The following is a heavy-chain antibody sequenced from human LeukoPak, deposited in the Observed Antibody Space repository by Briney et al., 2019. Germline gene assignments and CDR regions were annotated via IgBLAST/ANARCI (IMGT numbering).Heavy chain of an antibody. CDR3: ARDRVETYYYDSSGYSGDY. CDR2: ISSSSSYI. D-gene: IGHD3-22*01. V-gene: IGHV3-21*01. CDR1: GFTFSSYS. Sequence: PGGSLRLSCAASGFTFSSYSMNWVRQAPGKGLEWVSSISSSSSYIYYADSVKGRFTISRDNAKNSLYLQMNSLRAEDTAVYYCARDRVETYYYDSSGYSGDYWGQGTLVTVSS. J-gene: IGHJ4*02.